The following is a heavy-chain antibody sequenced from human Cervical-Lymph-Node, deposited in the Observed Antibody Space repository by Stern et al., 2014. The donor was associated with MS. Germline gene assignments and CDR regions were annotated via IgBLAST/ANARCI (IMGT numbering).Heavy chain of an antibody. CDR3: AADSPPGDYGAFDV. CDR2: IVVGSGNT. CDR1: GFTFNNSA. Sequence: QMQLVQSGPEVQKPGTSVKVSCKASGFTFNNSAVQWVRQARGQRIEWIGWIVVGSGNTDYAQKLQERVTMTRDMSTGTAYIDMYSLTSEDTAVYFCAADSPPGDYGAFDVWGQGTRVTVSS. V-gene: IGHV1-58*01. J-gene: IGHJ3*01. D-gene: IGHD4-17*01.